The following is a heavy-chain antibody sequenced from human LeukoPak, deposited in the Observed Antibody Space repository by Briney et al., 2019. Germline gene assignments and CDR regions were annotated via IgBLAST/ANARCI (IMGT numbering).Heavy chain of an antibody. CDR1: GFTFDYYA. D-gene: IGHD3-22*01. Sequence: GGSLRLSCAASGFTFDYYAMSWVRQAPGKGLEWVSAISGSGGSTYCADSVKGRFTISRDNSKDTLYLQMDSLRAEDTAVYYCAKEGDSSGYYPDYWGQGTLVTVSS. J-gene: IGHJ4*02. V-gene: IGHV3-23*01. CDR3: AKEGDSSGYYPDY. CDR2: ISGSGGST.